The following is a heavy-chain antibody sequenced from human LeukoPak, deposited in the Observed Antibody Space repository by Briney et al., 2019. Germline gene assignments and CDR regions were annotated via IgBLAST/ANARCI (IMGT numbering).Heavy chain of an antibody. CDR1: GCTFDDYA. CDR2: ISWNSGSI. D-gene: IGHD6-13*01. CDR3: AKSGAAGTYYFDY. J-gene: IGHJ4*02. Sequence: PGRSLRLSCAASGCTFDDYALHWVRQAPGKGLEWVSGISWNSGSIGYADSVKGRFTISKDNAKNSLYLQVNSLRAEDMALYYCAKSGAAGTYYFDYWGRGTLVTVSS. V-gene: IGHV3-9*03.